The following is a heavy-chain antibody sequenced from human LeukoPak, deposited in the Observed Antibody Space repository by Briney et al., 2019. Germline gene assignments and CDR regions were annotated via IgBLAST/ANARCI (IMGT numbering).Heavy chain of an antibody. Sequence: SETPSLTCAVYGGSFSGYYWSWIRQPPGKGLEWIGEINHSGSTNYNPSLKSRVTISVDTSKNQFSLKLSSVTAADTAVCYCARGGGYRLHYWGQGTLVTVSS. V-gene: IGHV4-34*01. D-gene: IGHD3-16*02. J-gene: IGHJ4*02. CDR2: INHSGST. CDR3: ARGGGYRLHY. CDR1: GGSFSGYY.